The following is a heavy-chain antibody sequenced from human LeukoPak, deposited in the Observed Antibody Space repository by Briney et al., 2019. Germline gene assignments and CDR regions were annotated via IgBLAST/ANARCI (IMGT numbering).Heavy chain of an antibody. Sequence: SVKVSCKASGGTFSSYAISWVRQAPGQGLEWMGRIIPILGIANYAQKFQGRVTITADKSTSTAYMELSSLRAEDTAVYYCAREGHLWFGESRVYYYYYGMDVWGQGTTVTVSS. CDR3: AREGHLWFGESRVYYYYYGMDV. CDR1: GGTFSSYA. V-gene: IGHV1-69*04. J-gene: IGHJ6*02. D-gene: IGHD3-10*01. CDR2: IIPILGIA.